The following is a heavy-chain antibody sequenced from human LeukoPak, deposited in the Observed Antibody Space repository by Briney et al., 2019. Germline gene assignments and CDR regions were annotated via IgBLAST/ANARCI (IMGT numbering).Heavy chain of an antibody. CDR3: ARGCDDFWSGYFLTNWFDP. V-gene: IGHV1-69*02. CDR1: GGTFSSYT. D-gene: IGHD3-3*01. CDR2: IIPILGIA. J-gene: IGHJ5*02. Sequence: SVKVSCKASGGTFSSYTISWVRQAPGQGLEWMGRIIPILGIANYAQKFQGRVTITADKSTSTAYMELSSLRSEDTAVYYCARGCDDFWSGYFLTNWFDPWGQGTLVTVSS.